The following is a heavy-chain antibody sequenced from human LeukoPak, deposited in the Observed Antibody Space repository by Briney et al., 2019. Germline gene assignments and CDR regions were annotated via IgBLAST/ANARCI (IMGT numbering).Heavy chain of an antibody. CDR2: IRYDGSNK. CDR3: AKDRVVVVPAATGLDY. D-gene: IGHD2-2*01. CDR1: GFTFSSYG. V-gene: IGHV3-30*02. Sequence: PGGSLRLSCAASGFTFSSYGMHWVRQAPGKGLEWVAFIRYDGSNKYYADSAKGRFTIPRDNSKNTLYLQMNSLRAEDTAVYYCAKDRVVVVPAATGLDYWGQGTLVTVSS. J-gene: IGHJ4*02.